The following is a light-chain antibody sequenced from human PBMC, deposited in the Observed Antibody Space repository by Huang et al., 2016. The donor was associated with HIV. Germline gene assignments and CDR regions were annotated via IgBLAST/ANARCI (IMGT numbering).Light chain of an antibody. CDR3: QHYNNWPPWT. J-gene: IGKJ1*01. CDR1: QTVNDN. V-gene: IGKV3-15*01. CDR2: GAS. Sequence: EIVMTQSPATLSVSPGERATLSCRASQTVNDNLAWYQQKPGQPPMLLIYGASSRATGIPVRFSGSGGGTDFTLTISSLQSEDSAVYYCQHYNNWPPWTFGQGTKVEVK.